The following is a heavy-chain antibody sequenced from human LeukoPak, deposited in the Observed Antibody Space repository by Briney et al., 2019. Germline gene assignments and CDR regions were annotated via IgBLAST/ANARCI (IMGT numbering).Heavy chain of an antibody. Sequence: GGSLRLSCAVSGVTVTTNYMTWVRQAPGKGLEWVSLIYGVDNTYYADSVKGRFTISRDNSKNTLYLQMNSLRDEDTAVYYCVRPRKSKAFNIWGQGTMVTVSS. CDR1: GVTVTTNY. D-gene: IGHD5/OR15-5a*01. CDR2: IYGVDNT. V-gene: IGHV3-66*04. CDR3: VRPRKSKAFNI. J-gene: IGHJ3*02.